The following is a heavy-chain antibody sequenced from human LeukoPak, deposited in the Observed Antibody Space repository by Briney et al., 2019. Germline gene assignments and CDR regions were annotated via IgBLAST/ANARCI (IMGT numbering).Heavy chain of an antibody. CDR2: ISYDGSNK. D-gene: IGHD3-10*01. J-gene: IGHJ6*02. CDR1: GFTVSSYA. CDR3: ARELLWFWELLSPMDV. V-gene: IGHV3-30*04. Sequence: GRSLRLSCAASGFTVSSYAMHWVRQAPGKGLEWVAVISYDGSNKYYAASVKGRFTISRDNSKNTLYLQMNSLRAEDTAVYYCARELLWFWELLSPMDVWGQGTTVTVSS.